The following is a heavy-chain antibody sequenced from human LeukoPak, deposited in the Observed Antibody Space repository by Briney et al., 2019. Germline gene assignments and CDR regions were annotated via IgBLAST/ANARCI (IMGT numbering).Heavy chain of an antibody. CDR3: AKGKAVVGAADPDY. Sequence: GGSLRLSCAASGFTFSGFAMIWVRQAPGKGLQWVSSISAGSSNKYYADSVKGRFTISRDNSKNALYLQMNSLRAEDTAIYYCAKGKAVVGAADPDYWGQGTLVTVSS. V-gene: IGHV3-23*01. D-gene: IGHD2-15*01. CDR2: ISAGSSNK. J-gene: IGHJ4*02. CDR1: GFTFSGFA.